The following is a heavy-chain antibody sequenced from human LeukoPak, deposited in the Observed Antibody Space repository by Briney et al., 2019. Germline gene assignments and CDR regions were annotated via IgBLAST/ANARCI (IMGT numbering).Heavy chain of an antibody. CDR3: ARNPPYYCSSTSCYLKYFDY. J-gene: IGHJ4*02. D-gene: IGHD2-2*01. V-gene: IGHV3-48*04. CDR1: GFTFSSYS. Sequence: GGSLRLSCAASGFTFSSYSMSWVRQAPGKGLEWVSYISSSSSTIYYADSVKGRFTISRDNAKNSLYLQMNSLRAEDTAVYYCARNPPYYCSSTSCYLKYFDYWGQGTLVTVSS. CDR2: ISSSSSTI.